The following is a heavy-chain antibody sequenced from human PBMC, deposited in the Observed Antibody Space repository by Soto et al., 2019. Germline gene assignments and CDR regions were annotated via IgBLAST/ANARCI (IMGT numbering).Heavy chain of an antibody. CDR2: ISSSSSTI. D-gene: IGHD6-13*01. Sequence: PGGSLRLSCAASGFTFSSYSMNWVRQAPGKGLEWVSYISSSSSTIYYADSVKGRFTISRDNAKNSPYLQMNSLRDEDTAVYYCARDSPYSSSWYDLNWFDPWGQGTLVTVSS. J-gene: IGHJ5*02. V-gene: IGHV3-48*02. CDR3: ARDSPYSSSWYDLNWFDP. CDR1: GFTFSSYS.